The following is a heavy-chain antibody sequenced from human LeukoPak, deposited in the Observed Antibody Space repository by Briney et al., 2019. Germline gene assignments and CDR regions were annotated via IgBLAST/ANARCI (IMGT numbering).Heavy chain of an antibody. CDR1: GFTFSIYA. Sequence: PGRSLRLSCAPSGFTFSIYAMHCGREAPGRGREWVAVISYDGSNKYYTDSVRGRFTIHRDNSKNTLYLQINRLSAENRPVYFWAKSKSRNRITLGGVENWFDPWGQGTLVTVSS. V-gene: IGHV3-30*04. J-gene: IGHJ5*02. CDR3: AKSKSRNRITLGGVENWFDP. D-gene: IGHD3-16*01. CDR2: ISYDGSNK.